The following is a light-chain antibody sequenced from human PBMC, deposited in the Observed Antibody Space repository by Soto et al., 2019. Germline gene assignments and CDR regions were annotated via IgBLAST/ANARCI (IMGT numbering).Light chain of an antibody. CDR2: AAS. Sequence: DIQMTQSPSSLSASVGDRVTITCRASQTISSYLNWYQQKPGKAPKLLFYAASSLQSVVPSRFSGSGSGTDFTLTISSLQPEDFATYYCQQSYSTLYTFGQGTKLEIK. CDR3: QQSYSTLYT. CDR1: QTISSY. V-gene: IGKV1-39*01. J-gene: IGKJ2*01.